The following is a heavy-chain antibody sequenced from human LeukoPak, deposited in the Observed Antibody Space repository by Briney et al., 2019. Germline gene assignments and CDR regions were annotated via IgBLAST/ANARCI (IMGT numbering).Heavy chain of an antibody. Sequence: GGSLRLSCAASGFTFGSYVMTWVRQSPGKGLEWVSGISGSGGSTYYADPVKGRFTISRDNSKNTLYLQMNSLRAEDTAVYYCAKDPARYGSGSYYFDYWGQGTLVTVSS. D-gene: IGHD3-10*01. CDR3: AKDPARYGSGSYYFDY. CDR2: ISGSGGST. J-gene: IGHJ4*02. CDR1: GFTFGSYV. V-gene: IGHV3-23*01.